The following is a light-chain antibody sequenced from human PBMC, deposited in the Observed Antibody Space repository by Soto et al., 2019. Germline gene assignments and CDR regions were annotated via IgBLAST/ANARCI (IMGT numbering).Light chain of an antibody. J-gene: IGKJ4*01. CDR3: QQCYSSPLT. Sequence: DIVMTQSPDSLAVPLGERATINCKSSQSILSSANNKNFLVWYQQKPGQPPKLLISWASTRESGVPDRFSGSGSGTDFTLTINSLQAEEVAIYYCQQCYSSPLTFGGGTKVEIK. CDR1: QSILSSANNKNF. V-gene: IGKV4-1*01. CDR2: WAS.